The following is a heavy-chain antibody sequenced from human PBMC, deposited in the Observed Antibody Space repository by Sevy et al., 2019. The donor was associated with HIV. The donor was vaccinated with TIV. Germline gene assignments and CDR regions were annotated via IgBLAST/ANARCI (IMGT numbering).Heavy chain of an antibody. CDR1: GFTFGDYA. D-gene: IGHD6-19*01. V-gene: IGHV3-49*03. J-gene: IGHJ4*02. Sequence: GGSLRLSCIASGFTFGDYAMSWFRQAPGKGLEWVGFIKSKTNGGTTEYAASVKGRFIISRDDSKNSAYLQMNSLKNEDTAVYYCTRDLYGSGWFYFDYWGQGTLVTVSS. CDR3: TRDLYGSGWFYFDY. CDR2: IKSKTNGGTT.